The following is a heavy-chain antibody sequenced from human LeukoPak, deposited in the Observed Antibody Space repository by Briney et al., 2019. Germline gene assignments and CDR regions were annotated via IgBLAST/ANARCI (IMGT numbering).Heavy chain of an antibody. CDR3: ARVGGGPYNWNDY. CDR2: ISSSGSYI. D-gene: IGHD1-20*01. Sequence: GGSLRLSCTASGFPFSIYSMNWVRQAPGKGLEWVSSISSSGSYIYYADSLKGRFTISRDNAKNSLYLQMNSLRAEDTAVYYCARVGGGPYNWNDYWGQGTLVTVSS. J-gene: IGHJ4*02. CDR1: GFPFSIYS. V-gene: IGHV3-21*01.